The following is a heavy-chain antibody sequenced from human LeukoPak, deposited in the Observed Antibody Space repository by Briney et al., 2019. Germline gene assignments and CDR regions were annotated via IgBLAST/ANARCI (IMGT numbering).Heavy chain of an antibody. CDR1: GFTFSSYA. J-gene: IGHJ3*02. Sequence: GGSLRLSCAASGFTFSSYAMSWVRQAPGKGLEWVSAISGSGGSTYYADSVKGRFTISRDNSKNTLYLQMNSLRAEDTAVYYCARGIWRYSSGSDAFDIWGQGTMVTVSS. CDR3: ARGIWRYSSGSDAFDI. V-gene: IGHV3-23*01. D-gene: IGHD6-19*01. CDR2: ISGSGGST.